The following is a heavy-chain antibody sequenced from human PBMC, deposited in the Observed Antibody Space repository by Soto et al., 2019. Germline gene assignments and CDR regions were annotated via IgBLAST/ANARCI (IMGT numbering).Heavy chain of an antibody. CDR3: ARISYWVKDY. J-gene: IGHJ4*02. CDR1: GASLSSGSYF. V-gene: IGHV4-61*01. Sequence: SETLSLTCTVSGASLSSGSYFWSWIRQPPGKGLEWIGYFYYTGTTKYNPSLESRVTISAETSKKQFSLNLTSVTAADTAVYYCARISYWVKDYWGQGALVT. D-gene: IGHD2-8*02. CDR2: FYYTGTT.